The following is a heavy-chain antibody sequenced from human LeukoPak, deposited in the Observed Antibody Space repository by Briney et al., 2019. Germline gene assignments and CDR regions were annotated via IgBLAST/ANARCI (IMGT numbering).Heavy chain of an antibody. CDR1: GGSISSSSYY. V-gene: IGHV4-39*07. CDR2: IYHSGST. CDR3: ARDGGYSSSWYGARTLYNWFDP. J-gene: IGHJ5*02. Sequence: SETLSLTCTVSGGSISSSSYYWGWIRQPPGKGLEWIGSIYHSGSTYYNPSLKSRVTISVDTSKNQFSLKLSSVTAADTAVYYCARDGGYSSSWYGARTLYNWFDPWGQRTLVTVSS. D-gene: IGHD6-13*01.